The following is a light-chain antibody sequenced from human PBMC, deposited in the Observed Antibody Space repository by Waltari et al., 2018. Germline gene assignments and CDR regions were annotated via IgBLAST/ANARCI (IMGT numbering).Light chain of an antibody. V-gene: IGKV1-33*01. CDR1: QDITNF. CDR3: QQYDELPRT. CDR2: DAS. J-gene: IGKJ4*01. Sequence: DIQMTQSPSALSASVGDSVTITCQASQDITNFLNWYQHKPGKAPKLLIYDASNLEVGVSSRFSVSGSETHFTFTISNLQPEDFATYFCQQYDELPRTFGGGTRVEVE.